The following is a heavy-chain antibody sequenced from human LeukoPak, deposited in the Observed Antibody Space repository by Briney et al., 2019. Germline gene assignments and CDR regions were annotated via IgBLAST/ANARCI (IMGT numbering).Heavy chain of an antibody. Sequence: PGGSLRLSCAASGFTFSSYGMTWVRQAPGKGLEWVSYISSSSSTIYYADSVKGRFTISRDNAKNSLYLQLNSLRAEDRTVYYCARGVRIAVAGYIDYWGQGTLVTVSS. CDR3: ARGVRIAVAGYIDY. D-gene: IGHD6-19*01. V-gene: IGHV3-48*01. CDR2: ISSSSSTI. J-gene: IGHJ4*02. CDR1: GFTFSSYG.